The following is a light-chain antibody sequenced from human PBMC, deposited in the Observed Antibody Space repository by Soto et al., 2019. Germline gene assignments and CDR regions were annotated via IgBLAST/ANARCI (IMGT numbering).Light chain of an antibody. J-gene: IGKJ4*01. CDR1: ESVSSN. CDR3: QQYNNWPLT. V-gene: IGKV3-15*01. Sequence: EIVLTQSPATLSVSPGERATLSCRASESVSSNLAWYQQKRGQAPRLLIYGASTRATAIPARFSGSGSGTEFTLTISSLQSEDSAVYYSQQYNNWPLTFGGGTKVEIK. CDR2: GAS.